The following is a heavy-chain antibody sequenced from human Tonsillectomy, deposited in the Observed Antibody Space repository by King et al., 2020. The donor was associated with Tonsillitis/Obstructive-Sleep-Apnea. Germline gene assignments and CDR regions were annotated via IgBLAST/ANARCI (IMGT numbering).Heavy chain of an antibody. CDR1: GGSFSDYY. D-gene: IGHD4-17*01. CDR2: VNLSGNT. V-gene: IGHV4-34*01. CDR3: ARAPYYGDDY. J-gene: IGHJ4*02. Sequence: HVQLQQWGAGLLKPSETLSLTCAVSGGSFSDYYWSWIRQPPGRGLEWIWEVNLSGNTNYNPSLESRITISGDTSKDQFSLKLRSVTSADTAVYSCARAPYYGDDYWGQGTLVTVSS.